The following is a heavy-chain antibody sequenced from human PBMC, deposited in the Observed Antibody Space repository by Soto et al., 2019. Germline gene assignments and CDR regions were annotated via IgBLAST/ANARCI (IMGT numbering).Heavy chain of an antibody. J-gene: IGHJ3*02. CDR3: ASCLEREHAYDI. Sequence: DVQLVASGGGLIQPGGSLRLSCAALGLTVRGKKYITWVRQAPGKGLEWVSALYDVDGTYYADSAKGRFTISRDNSNNIIYLQMNSLGPDDPAVYYWASCLEREHAYDIWGLGTMVTVSS. V-gene: IGHV3-53*01. CDR2: LYDVDGT. CDR1: GLTVRGKKY. D-gene: IGHD1-1*01.